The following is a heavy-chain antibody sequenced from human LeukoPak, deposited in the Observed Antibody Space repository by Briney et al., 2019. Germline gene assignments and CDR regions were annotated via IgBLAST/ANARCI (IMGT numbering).Heavy chain of an antibody. J-gene: IGHJ5*02. CDR1: GGSFSGYY. V-gene: IGHV4-34*01. CDR3: ARGGRAYIVRGGWFDP. Sequence: SETLSLTCAVYGGSFSGYYWSWIRQPPGKGLEWIGEINHSGSTNYNPSLKSRVTISVDTSKNQFSLKLSSVTAADTAVYYCARGGRAYIVRGGWFDPWGQGTLVTVSS. CDR2: INHSGST. D-gene: IGHD2-8*01.